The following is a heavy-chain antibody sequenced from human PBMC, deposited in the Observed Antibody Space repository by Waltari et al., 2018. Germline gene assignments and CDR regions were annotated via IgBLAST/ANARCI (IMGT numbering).Heavy chain of an antibody. Sequence: QVQLQESGSGLVKPSETLSLTCTFSGGSISSYYWSWIRQPPGKGLEWLGYIYYSVSTNYNPSLKSRVTISVDTSKNQFSLKLSSVTAADTAVYYCARGRAAAGIYFDYWGQGTLVTVSS. J-gene: IGHJ4*02. CDR2: IYYSVST. V-gene: IGHV4-59*01. D-gene: IGHD6-13*01. CDR1: GGSISSYY. CDR3: ARGRAAAGIYFDY.